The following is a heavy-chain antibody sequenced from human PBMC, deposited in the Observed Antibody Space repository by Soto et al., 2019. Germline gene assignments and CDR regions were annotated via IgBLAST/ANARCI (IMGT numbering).Heavy chain of an antibody. V-gene: IGHV1-18*04. Sequence: ASVKVSCKASGYSFTAYFMHWVRQAPGQGLEWMGWISGYNGDTHYAQKFQGRVTMTTDTSTSTAYMELRSPRSDDTAMYYCARENVLSYVDTAMVDYFDYWGQGTLVTVSS. D-gene: IGHD5-18*01. CDR3: ARENVLSYVDTAMVDYFDY. J-gene: IGHJ4*02. CDR1: GYSFTAYF. CDR2: ISGYNGDT.